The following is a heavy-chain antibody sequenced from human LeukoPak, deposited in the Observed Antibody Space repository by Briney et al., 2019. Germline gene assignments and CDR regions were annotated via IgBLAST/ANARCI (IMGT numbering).Heavy chain of an antibody. Sequence: TSSQTLSLTCTVSGGSISSYYWSWIRQPPGKGLEWIGYIYYSGSTNYNPSLRSQVTISVDTSKTQFSLKLSSVTAAVTAVYYCASGYSYYYFDYWGQGTLVTVSS. J-gene: IGHJ4*02. D-gene: IGHD5-18*01. CDR3: ASGYSYYYFDY. CDR1: GGSISSYY. CDR2: IYYSGST. V-gene: IGHV4-59*01.